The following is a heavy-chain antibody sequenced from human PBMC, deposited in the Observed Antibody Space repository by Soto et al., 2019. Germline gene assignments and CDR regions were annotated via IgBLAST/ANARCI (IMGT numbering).Heavy chain of an antibody. V-gene: IGHV3-53*01. Sequence: GGSLRLSCAASGFTVSSYYMNWVRLVPEKGLEWVSVIYSSGPTFYADSVRGRFTISRDNSKNTLYLQMNSLRVEDTAVYYCARAFGGSYDYWGQGTLVTVSS. CDR3: ARAFGGSYDY. D-gene: IGHD1-26*01. CDR1: GFTVSSYY. CDR2: IYSSGPT. J-gene: IGHJ4*02.